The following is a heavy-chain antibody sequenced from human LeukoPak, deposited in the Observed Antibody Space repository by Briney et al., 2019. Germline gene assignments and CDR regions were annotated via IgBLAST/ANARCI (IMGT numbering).Heavy chain of an antibody. J-gene: IGHJ4*02. Sequence: GGSLRLSCAASGFTFSDYYMSWVRQAPGKGLEWVSGTSDRGDYTYYADSVKGRFTISRDNSKNTLYLQMNSLRAEDTAVYYCAKTPYGGLFDYWGQGTLVTVSS. D-gene: IGHD4-23*01. CDR2: TSDRGDYT. CDR3: AKTPYGGLFDY. V-gene: IGHV3-23*01. CDR1: GFTFSDYY.